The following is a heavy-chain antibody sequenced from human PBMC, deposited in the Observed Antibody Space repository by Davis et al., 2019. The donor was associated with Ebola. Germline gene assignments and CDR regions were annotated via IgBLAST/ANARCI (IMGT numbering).Heavy chain of an antibody. J-gene: IGHJ4*02. CDR2: ISYDGSNK. CDR1: GFTFSSYG. V-gene: IGHV3-30*18. D-gene: IGHD7-27*01. Sequence: GESLKISCAASGFTFSSYGMHWVRQAPGKGLEWVAVISYDGSNKYYADSVKGRFTISRDNSKNTLYLQMNSLRAEDTAVYYCAKVTGSFVYWGQGTLVTVSS. CDR3: AKVTGSFVY.